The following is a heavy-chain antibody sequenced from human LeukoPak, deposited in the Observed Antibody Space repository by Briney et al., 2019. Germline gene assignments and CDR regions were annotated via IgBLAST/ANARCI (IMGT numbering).Heavy chain of an antibody. D-gene: IGHD3-10*01. CDR2: ISYDGSNK. CDR1: GFTFSSYG. CDR3: AKDRDYYGSGTGMDV. J-gene: IGHJ6*02. Sequence: SGGSLRLSCAASGFTFSSYGMHWVRQAPGRGLEWVAVISYDGSNKYYADSVKGRFTISRDNSKNTLYLQMNSLRAEDTAVYYCAKDRDYYGSGTGMDVWGQGTTVTVSS. V-gene: IGHV3-30*18.